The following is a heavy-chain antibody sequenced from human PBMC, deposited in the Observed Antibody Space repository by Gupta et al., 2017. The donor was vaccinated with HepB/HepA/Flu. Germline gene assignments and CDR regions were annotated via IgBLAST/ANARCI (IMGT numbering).Heavy chain of an antibody. Sequence: EVQLVESGGRLVQPGGSLRLSCAASRFTCSSYWMNWVRQAPGKGLVWVSRISGDGRNPSYSGYVKGRFTIAREKAKNTLYMQMQSLRAEDTAVYYCVRLVRWFDPWGQVTLVTVAS. D-gene: IGHD3-10*01. V-gene: IGHV3-74*01. J-gene: IGHJ5*02. CDR1: RFTCSSYW. CDR3: VRLVRWFDP. CDR2: ISGDGRNP.